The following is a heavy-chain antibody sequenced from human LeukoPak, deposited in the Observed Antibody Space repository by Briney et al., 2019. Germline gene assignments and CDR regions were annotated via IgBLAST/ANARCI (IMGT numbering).Heavy chain of an antibody. J-gene: IGHJ4*02. CDR1: GGYISSYY. Sequence: SETLSLTCTVSGGYISSYYWSWIRQPPGEGLEWIGYVYYTGSTNYNPSLKSRVSISVDTSKNQFSLKLRSVSAADTAVYYCARTPESSGYHLDFDYWGQGTLVIVSS. CDR2: VYYTGST. V-gene: IGHV4-59*01. D-gene: IGHD3-22*01. CDR3: ARTPESSGYHLDFDY.